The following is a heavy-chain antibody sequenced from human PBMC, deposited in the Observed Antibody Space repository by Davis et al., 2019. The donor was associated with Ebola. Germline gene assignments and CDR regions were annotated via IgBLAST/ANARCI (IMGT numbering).Heavy chain of an antibody. CDR3: AREYDYVWGSYRYNPYYYGMDV. Sequence: GESLKISCAASGFTFSSYAMHWVRQAPGKGLEWVAVISYDGSNKYYADSVKGRFTISRDNSKNTLYLQMNSLKAEDTAVYYCAREYDYVWGSYRYNPYYYGMDVWGQGTTVTVSS. CDR2: ISYDGSNK. J-gene: IGHJ6*02. V-gene: IGHV3-30-3*01. D-gene: IGHD3-16*02. CDR1: GFTFSSYA.